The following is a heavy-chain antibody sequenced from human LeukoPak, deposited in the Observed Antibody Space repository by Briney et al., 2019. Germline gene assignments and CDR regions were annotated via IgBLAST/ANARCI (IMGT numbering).Heavy chain of an antibody. J-gene: IGHJ4*02. CDR2: IWYDGSNK. Sequence: GSSLRLSCAASGFTFSSYGMHWVRQAPGKGLEWVAVIWYDGSNKYYADSVKGRFTISRDNSKNTLYLQMNSLRAEDTAVYYCARDRRFGELSLDFWGQGTLVTVSS. CDR1: GFTFSSYG. CDR3: ARDRRFGELSLDF. V-gene: IGHV3-33*01. D-gene: IGHD3-10*01.